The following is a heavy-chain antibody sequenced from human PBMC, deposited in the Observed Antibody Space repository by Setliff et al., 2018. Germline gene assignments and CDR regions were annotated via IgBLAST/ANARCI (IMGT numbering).Heavy chain of an antibody. CDR1: GYTFTSDD. D-gene: IGHD2-15*01. V-gene: IGHV1-8*02. J-gene: IGHJ3*02. CDR2: MNPNSGNT. CDR3: VRGGRAMGYCSGGTCLENAFDI. Sequence: ASVKVSCKASGYTFTSDDINWVRQATGQGLEWMGWMNPNSGNTGYAQKFQGRVTMTRNTSTSTAYMELSSLRSEDTAIYYCVRGGRAMGYCSGGTCLENAFDIWGQGTMVTVSS.